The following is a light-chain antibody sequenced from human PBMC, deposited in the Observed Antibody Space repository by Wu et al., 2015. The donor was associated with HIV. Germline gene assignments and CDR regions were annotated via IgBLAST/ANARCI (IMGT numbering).Light chain of an antibody. J-gene: IGKJ2*03. CDR1: RGVSSN. V-gene: IGKV3-11*01. Sequence: EIVLTQSPATLSLSPGERATLSCRASRGVSSNLAWYQQKPGQAPRLLIYDAWNRANGTPARFSGSGSGTDFTLTISSLEPEDFAVYYCQQRSNWPHSFGQGTKLEIK. CDR3: QQRSNWPHS. CDR2: DAW.